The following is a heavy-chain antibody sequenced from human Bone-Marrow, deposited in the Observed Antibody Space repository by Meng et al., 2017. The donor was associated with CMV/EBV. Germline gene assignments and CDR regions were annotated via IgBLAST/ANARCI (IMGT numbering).Heavy chain of an antibody. CDR3: ARVEVYWSSTSCSDGFDF. J-gene: IGHJ3*01. CDR1: GYTFTSYG. Sequence: ASVKVSCKASGYTFTSYGISWVRQAPGQGLEWMGWISAYNGNTNYAQKLQGRVTMTTDTSTSTAYMEVRSLRSDDTAVYYCARVEVYWSSTSCSDGFDFWGQGTMVTVSS. D-gene: IGHD2-2*01. V-gene: IGHV1-18*01. CDR2: ISAYNGNT.